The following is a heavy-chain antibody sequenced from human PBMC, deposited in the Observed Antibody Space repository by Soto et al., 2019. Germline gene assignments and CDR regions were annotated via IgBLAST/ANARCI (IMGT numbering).Heavy chain of an antibody. D-gene: IGHD3-22*01. CDR3: ARGAGIYYDSSGYNF. V-gene: IGHV1-69*13. Sequence: GASVKVSCKASGGTFSSYAISWVRQAPGQGLEWMGGIIPIFGTANYAQKFQGRVTITADESTSTAYMELSSLRSEDTAVYYCARGAGIYYDSSGYNFWGQGTLVTVSS. CDR1: GGTFSSYA. CDR2: IIPIFGTA. J-gene: IGHJ4*02.